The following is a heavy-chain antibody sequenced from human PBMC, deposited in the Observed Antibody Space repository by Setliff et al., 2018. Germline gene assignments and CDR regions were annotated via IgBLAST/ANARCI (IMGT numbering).Heavy chain of an antibody. V-gene: IGHV4-61*09. CDR2: IYTSGST. J-gene: IGHJ6*04. Sequence: SETLSPTCTVSGGSISSGSYYWSWIRQPAGKGLEWIGHIYTSGSTNYNPSLKSRVTISVDTSKNQFSLKLSSVTAADTAVYYCARPHDYGDYSLYVWGKGTTVTVSS. D-gene: IGHD4-17*01. CDR1: GGSISSGSYY. CDR3: ARPHDYGDYSLYV.